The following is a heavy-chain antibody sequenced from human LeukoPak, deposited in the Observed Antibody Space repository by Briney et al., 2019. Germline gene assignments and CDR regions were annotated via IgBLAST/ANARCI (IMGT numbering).Heavy chain of an antibody. V-gene: IGHV3-64*01. D-gene: IGHD3-10*01. CDR1: GFTFSSYS. Sequence: GGSLRLSCAASGFTFSSYSMHWVRQAPGKGLEYVSAISSNGGSTYYANSVKGRFTISRDNSKKTAYLQMGSLRAEDMAVYYCARVGRGGAYYYYMDVWGKGTTVTVSS. CDR3: ARVGRGGAYYYYMDV. J-gene: IGHJ6*03. CDR2: ISSNGGST.